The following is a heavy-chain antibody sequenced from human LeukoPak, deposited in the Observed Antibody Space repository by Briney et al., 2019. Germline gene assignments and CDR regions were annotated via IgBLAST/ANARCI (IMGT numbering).Heavy chain of an antibody. CDR1: GYTFSNYF. V-gene: IGHV1-2*02. CDR2: INPKSGST. J-gene: IGHJ4*02. Sequence: ASVKISCKASGYTFSNYFLHWVRQAPGQGLEWMGWINPKSGSTNYAQKFQDRVTMTRDTSITTAYMELSRLRSDDTAVYYCARDVDMMGASYYFDFWGQGTLVTVSS. CDR3: ARDVDMMGASYYFDF. D-gene: IGHD5-12*01.